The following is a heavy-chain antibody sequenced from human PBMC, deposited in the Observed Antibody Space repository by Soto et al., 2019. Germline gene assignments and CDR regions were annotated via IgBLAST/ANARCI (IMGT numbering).Heavy chain of an antibody. V-gene: IGHV5-10-1*01. Sequence: PGDSLKISWQGSVYSFTGYWISWVRPMPGKGLEWMGRIDPSDSYTNYSPSFQGHVTISADKSISTAYLQWSSLKASDTAMYYCARLPDAYYYDSSGYRDYWGQGTLVTVS. CDR3: ARLPDAYYYDSSGYRDY. CDR1: VYSFTGYW. CDR2: IDPSDSYT. D-gene: IGHD3-22*01. J-gene: IGHJ4*02.